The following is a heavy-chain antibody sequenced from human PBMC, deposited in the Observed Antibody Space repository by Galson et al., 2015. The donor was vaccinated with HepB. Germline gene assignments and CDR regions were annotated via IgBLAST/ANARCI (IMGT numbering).Heavy chain of an antibody. CDR1: GFTLFTTHW. CDR2: IKEDGSET. V-gene: IGHV3-7*01. D-gene: IGHD3-16*01. Sequence: SLRLSCAGSGFTLFTTHWMSWVRQAPGKGLEWVAKIKEDGSETYYVDSVKGRFTISRDNAKSSLFLQMNSLTPEDTAVYYCVTGGRWFGYWGQGALVTVSS. CDR3: VTGGRWFGY. J-gene: IGHJ5*01.